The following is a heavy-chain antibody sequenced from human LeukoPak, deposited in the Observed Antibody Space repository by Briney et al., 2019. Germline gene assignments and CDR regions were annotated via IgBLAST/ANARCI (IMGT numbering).Heavy chain of an antibody. CDR2: ISFDGSNK. Sequence: GWSLRLSCTTSGFTFSNYGMHWVRQAPGKGLEWVAVISFDGSNKFYSDSVKGRFTISRDNSKNTLRLQMESLRPDDTGVYYCAKATSGNEDVSEAGGGWFDPWGQGTLVTVSS. CDR1: GFTFSNYG. D-gene: IGHD2-2*01. V-gene: IGHV3-30*18. CDR3: AKATSGNEDVSEAGGGWFDP. J-gene: IGHJ5*02.